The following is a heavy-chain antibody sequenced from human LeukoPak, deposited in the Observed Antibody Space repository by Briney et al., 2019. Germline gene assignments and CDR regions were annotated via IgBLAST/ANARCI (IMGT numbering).Heavy chain of an antibody. D-gene: IGHD5-18*01. Sequence: SETLSLTCTVSGGSISSYYWTWIRQPAGKGLEYIGRIYTTGNTNYNPSLKSRVTISVDSSKNQFSLKLSSVTAADTAVYYCARTTEGGYTYDYFYYYYMDVWGKGTTVTISS. V-gene: IGHV4-4*07. CDR2: IYTTGNT. J-gene: IGHJ6*03. CDR1: GGSISSYY. CDR3: ARTTEGGYTYDYFYYYYMDV.